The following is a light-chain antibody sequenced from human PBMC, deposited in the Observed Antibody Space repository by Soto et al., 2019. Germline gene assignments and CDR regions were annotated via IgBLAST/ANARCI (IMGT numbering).Light chain of an antibody. CDR2: DAS. J-gene: IGKJ5*01. CDR1: QSVRNNY. CDR3: QQRNDWPLT. V-gene: IGKV3-11*01. Sequence: ETLLTQSPVTLSLSPGERATLSYRASQSVRNNYLAWYQQKPGQAPRLLIYDASYRATGIPARFSGSGSGTDFTLTISSLEPEDFAVYYCQQRNDWPLTFGQGTRLEIK.